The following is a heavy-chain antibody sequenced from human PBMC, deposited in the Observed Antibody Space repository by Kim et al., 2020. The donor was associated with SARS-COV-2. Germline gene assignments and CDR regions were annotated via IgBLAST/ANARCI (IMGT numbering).Heavy chain of an antibody. Sequence: GGSLRLSCAASGFTFSGSAMHWVRQASGKGLEWVGRIRSKANSYATAYAASVKGRFTISRDDSKNTAYLQMNSLKTEDTAVYYCTRLRVWYFDYWGQGTLVTVSS. CDR3: TRLRVWYFDY. CDR1: GFTFSGSA. V-gene: IGHV3-73*01. CDR2: IRSKANSYAT. J-gene: IGHJ4*02. D-gene: IGHD2-21*01.